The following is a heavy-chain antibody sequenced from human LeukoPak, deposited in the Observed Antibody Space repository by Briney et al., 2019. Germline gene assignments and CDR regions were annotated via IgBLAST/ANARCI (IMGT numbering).Heavy chain of an antibody. CDR1: GFTFSSYA. D-gene: IGHD4-23*01. J-gene: IGHJ4*02. V-gene: IGHV3-23*01. Sequence: GGSLRLSCAASGFTFSSYAMSWVRQAPGKGLDWVPAISGSGGNTYYADSVKGRFTISRDNSKNTLYLQMNSLRAEDTAVYYCAKDQYGGNPQYYFDYWGQGTLATVSS. CDR3: AKDQYGGNPQYYFDY. CDR2: ISGSGGNT.